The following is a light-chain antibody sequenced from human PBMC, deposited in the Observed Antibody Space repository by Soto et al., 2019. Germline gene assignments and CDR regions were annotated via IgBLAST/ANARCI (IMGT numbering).Light chain of an antibody. V-gene: IGLV2-11*01. CDR2: DVS. CDR1: SSDVGGYNS. J-gene: IGLJ1*01. CDR3: FSYAGSYIYV. Sequence: QSALTQPRSVPGSPGQSVTISCTGTSSDVGGYNSVSWYQQHPGKAPKLMIYDVSKRPSGVPDRFSGSKSGNTASLTISGLQAEYEADYYCFSYAGSYIYVFGTGTKVTVL.